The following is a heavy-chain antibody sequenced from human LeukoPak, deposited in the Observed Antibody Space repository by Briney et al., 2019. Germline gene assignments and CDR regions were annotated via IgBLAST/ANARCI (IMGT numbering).Heavy chain of an antibody. D-gene: IGHD5-24*01. CDR1: GYTFTSYG. CDR3: ASGGMVTNPWGQYQFDY. J-gene: IGHJ4*02. Sequence: SVKVSCKASGYTFTSYGISWVRQAPGQGLEWMGRIIPILGTPNYAQKFQGRVTITADKSTSTVSMELSSLRFEDTAVYYCASGGMVTNPWGQYQFDYWGQGTLVTVSS. V-gene: IGHV1-69*04. CDR2: IIPILGTP.